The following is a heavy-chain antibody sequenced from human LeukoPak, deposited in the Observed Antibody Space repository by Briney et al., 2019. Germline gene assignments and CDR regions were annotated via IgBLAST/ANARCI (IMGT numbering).Heavy chain of an antibody. V-gene: IGHV1-69*04. CDR2: IIPILGIA. CDR3: ASGYSYGFYKFDP. Sequence: GSSVKVSCKASGGTFSSYAISWVRQAPGQGLEWMGRIIPILGIANYAQKFQGRVTITADKSTSTAYMELSSLRSEDTAVYYCASGYSYGFYKFDPWGQGTLVTVSS. D-gene: IGHD5-18*01. J-gene: IGHJ5*02. CDR1: GGTFSSYA.